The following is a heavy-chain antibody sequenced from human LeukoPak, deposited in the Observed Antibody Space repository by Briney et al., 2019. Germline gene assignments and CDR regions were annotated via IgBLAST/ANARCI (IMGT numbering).Heavy chain of an antibody. CDR3: ARGVYGSGSYPPNHFDY. D-gene: IGHD3-10*01. V-gene: IGHV3-33*01. CDR2: IWFDGSTK. J-gene: IGHJ4*02. Sequence: GGSLRLSCAASGFTFSTYGMHWVRQAPGKGLEWVAVIWFDGSTKYYADSVKGRFTISRDNSKNTLYLQMNSLRAEDTAVYYCARGVYGSGSYPPNHFDYWGQGTLVTVSS. CDR1: GFTFSTYG.